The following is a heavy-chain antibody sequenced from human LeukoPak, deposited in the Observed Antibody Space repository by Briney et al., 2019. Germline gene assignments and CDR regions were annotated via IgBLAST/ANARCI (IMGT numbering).Heavy chain of an antibody. CDR1: GFSFSTYY. V-gene: IGHV3-21*01. Sequence: PGGSLRLSCAASGFSFSTYYVNWVRQAPGKGLEWVSCISSGSTYIFYADSVRGRFAISRGNAKNSLYLQMNSLRAEDTAVYYCARENHGSFDYWGQGSLVTVSS. CDR2: ISSGSTYI. CDR3: ARENHGSFDY. D-gene: IGHD1-14*01. J-gene: IGHJ4*02.